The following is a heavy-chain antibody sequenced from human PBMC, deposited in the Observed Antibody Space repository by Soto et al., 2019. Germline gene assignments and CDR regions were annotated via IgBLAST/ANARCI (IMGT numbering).Heavy chain of an antibody. CDR2: ISAYDGKI. CDR3: AKIGGSYRPFDN. D-gene: IGHD1-26*01. J-gene: IGHJ4*02. V-gene: IGHV1-18*01. CDR1: GYTFTSYG. Sequence: QVQLVQSGAEVKKPGASVKVSCKASGYTFTSYGISWVRQAPGQGLEWMGWISAYDGKIEYAQKVQDRVTMTTDTSTSTAYMERRSLRSDDTAVCYCAKIGGSYRPFDNWGQGTLVTVSS.